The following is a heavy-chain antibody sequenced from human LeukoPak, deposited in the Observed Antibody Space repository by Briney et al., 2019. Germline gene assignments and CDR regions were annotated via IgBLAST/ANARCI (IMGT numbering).Heavy chain of an antibody. CDR1: GFTFTTYA. J-gene: IGHJ4*02. CDR3: AREVDY. CDR2: ISSSGSPR. V-gene: IGHV3-48*04. Sequence: GGSLRLSCAASGFTFTTYAMSWVRQPPGKGLEWVSYISSSGSPRFNADSVRGRLTVSRDNAKNSLYLQMNSLRAEDTAVYYCAREVDYWGQGTMVTVSS.